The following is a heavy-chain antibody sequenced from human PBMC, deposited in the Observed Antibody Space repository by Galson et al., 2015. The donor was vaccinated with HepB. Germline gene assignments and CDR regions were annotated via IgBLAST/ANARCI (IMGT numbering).Heavy chain of an antibody. CDR2: IYPGDSDT. CDR3: AREAGYSYGWRYYFDY. Sequence: QSGAEMKKPGESLKISCKGSGYSFTSYWIGWVRQMPGKGLEWMGIIYPGDSDTRYSPSFQGQVTISADKSISTAYLQWSSLKASDTAMYYCAREAGYSYGWRYYFDYWGQGTLVTVSS. CDR1: GYSFTSYW. D-gene: IGHD5-18*01. J-gene: IGHJ4*02. V-gene: IGHV5-51*01.